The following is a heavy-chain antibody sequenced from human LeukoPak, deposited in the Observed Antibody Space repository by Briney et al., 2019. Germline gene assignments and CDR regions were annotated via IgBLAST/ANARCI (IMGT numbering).Heavy chain of an antibody. CDR1: GFTFSSYA. Sequence: AGGSLRLSCAASGFTFSSYAMSWVRQAPGKGLEWVSAISGSGGSTYYADSVKGRFTISRDNSKNTLYLQMNSLRAEDTAVYYCAKARAGYNSYYFDYWGQGTLVTVPS. V-gene: IGHV3-23*01. J-gene: IGHJ4*02. CDR3: AKARAGYNSYYFDY. CDR2: ISGSGGST. D-gene: IGHD5-24*01.